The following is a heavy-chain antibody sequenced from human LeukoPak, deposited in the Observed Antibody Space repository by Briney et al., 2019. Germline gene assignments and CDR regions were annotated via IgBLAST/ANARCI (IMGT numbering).Heavy chain of an antibody. V-gene: IGHV3-30*18. CDR1: GFSFSSYG. CDR3: AKDSSSRGWYFEH. D-gene: IGHD6-19*01. J-gene: IGHJ4*02. CDR2: ISYDGSNK. Sequence: GGSLRLSCAASGFSFSSYGMHWVRQAPGKGLEWVAVISYDGSNKYNTDSVKGRFTISRDNSKNTLYLQMNSLRAEDTAVYFCAKDSSSRGWYFEHWGQGTLVTVSS.